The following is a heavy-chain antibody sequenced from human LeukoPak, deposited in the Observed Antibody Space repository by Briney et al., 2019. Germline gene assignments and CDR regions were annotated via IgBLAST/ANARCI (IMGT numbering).Heavy chain of an antibody. D-gene: IGHD4-17*01. J-gene: IGHJ4*02. V-gene: IGHV3-30*18. CDR1: GFTSSSYG. CDR2: ISYDGSNK. CDR3: AKSRGGDYGVGGDY. Sequence: GRPLRLSCAASGFTSSSYGMHWVRQAPGKGLEWVAVISYDGSNKYYADSVKGRFTISRDNSKNTLYLQMNSLRAEDTAVYYCAKSRGGDYGVGGDYWGQGTLVTVSS.